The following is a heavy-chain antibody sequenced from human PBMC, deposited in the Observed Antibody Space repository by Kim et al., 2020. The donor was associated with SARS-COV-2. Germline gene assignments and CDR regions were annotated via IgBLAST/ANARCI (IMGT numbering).Heavy chain of an antibody. D-gene: IGHD3-16*01. Sequence: GGSLRLSCAASGFTFSGSAMHWVRQAPGKGLEWVSGISGNGGTIGYADSVKGRFTFSRDNAKNTLYLQMNSLRPEDTAVYYCAKSSVSVITGVLSGDI. CDR1: GFTFSGSA. V-gene: IGHV3-9*01. CDR3: AKSSVSVITGVLSGDI. CDR2: ISGNGGTI. J-gene: IGHJ3*02.